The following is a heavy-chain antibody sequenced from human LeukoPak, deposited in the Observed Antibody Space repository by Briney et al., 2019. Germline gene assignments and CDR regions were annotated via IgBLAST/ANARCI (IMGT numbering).Heavy chain of an antibody. CDR3: AKDLGRYRNNYFDY. V-gene: IGHV3-23*01. CDR2: ISGSGGGT. J-gene: IGHJ4*02. D-gene: IGHD1-26*01. CDR1: GFTFNSYA. Sequence: GGSLRLSCAASGFTFNSYAMSWVRQTPEKGLEWVATISGSGGGTYYADSVKGRFTISRDDSKNTLYLQMNSLRAEDTAVYYCAKDLGRYRNNYFDYWGQGTLVTVSS.